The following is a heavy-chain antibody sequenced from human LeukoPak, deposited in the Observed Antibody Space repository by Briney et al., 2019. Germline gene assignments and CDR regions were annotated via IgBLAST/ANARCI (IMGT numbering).Heavy chain of an antibody. CDR2: IRYDGSNK. V-gene: IGHV3-30*02. CDR3: ARLYGTGSY. CDR1: GFTLSSYV. J-gene: IGHJ4*02. Sequence: ARSLRLSCAASGFTLSSYVMHWVRQAPSKGLEWVAFIRYDGSNKYYADSVEGRLSISTDNSKNTLYLQMNSLRAEDTAVYYCARLYGTGSYWRQGTMVTVSS. D-gene: IGHD3-10*01.